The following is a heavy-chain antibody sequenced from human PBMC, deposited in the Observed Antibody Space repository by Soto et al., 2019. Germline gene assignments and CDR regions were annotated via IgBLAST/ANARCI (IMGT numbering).Heavy chain of an antibody. V-gene: IGHV4-59*12. CDR3: ARVGGSSGWTRYDI. Sequence: SETLSLTCTASGASISNYYWSWIRQPPGKGLEWIGYIYYSGSTNYNPSLKSRVTISVATSKNQFSLKLSSVTAADTAVYYCARVGGSSGWTRYDIWGQGTMVTVSS. CDR1: GASISNYY. J-gene: IGHJ3*02. D-gene: IGHD6-19*01. CDR2: IYYSGST.